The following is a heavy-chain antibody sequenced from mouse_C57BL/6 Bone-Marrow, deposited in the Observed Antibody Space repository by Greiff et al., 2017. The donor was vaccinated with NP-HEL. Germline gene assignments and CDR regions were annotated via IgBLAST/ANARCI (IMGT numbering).Heavy chain of an antibody. CDR1: GYTFTEYP. J-gene: IGHJ4*01. V-gene: IGHV1-62-2*01. D-gene: IGHD3-1*01. CDR3: ARHEEVPGAMDY. Sequence: VQLVESGAELVKPGASVKLSCKASGYTFTEYPIHWVTQRSGQGLEWIGWFYPGSGSIKYNEKFKDKATLTADKSSSTVYMELSRLTSEDSAVYFCARHEEVPGAMDYWGQGTSVTVSS. CDR2: FYPGSGSI.